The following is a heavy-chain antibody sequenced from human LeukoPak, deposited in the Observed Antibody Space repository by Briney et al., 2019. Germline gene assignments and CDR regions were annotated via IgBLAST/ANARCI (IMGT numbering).Heavy chain of an antibody. J-gene: IGHJ3*02. CDR2: IIPIFGTA. Sequence: EASVKVSCKASGGTFSSYAISWVRQAPGQGLEWKGGIIPIFGTANYAQKFQGRVTITADESTSTAYMELSSLRSEDTAVYYCARRDSLGYCSSTSCYSNAFDIWGQGTMVTVSS. V-gene: IGHV1-69*13. CDR3: ARRDSLGYCSSTSCYSNAFDI. D-gene: IGHD2-2*01. CDR1: GGTFSSYA.